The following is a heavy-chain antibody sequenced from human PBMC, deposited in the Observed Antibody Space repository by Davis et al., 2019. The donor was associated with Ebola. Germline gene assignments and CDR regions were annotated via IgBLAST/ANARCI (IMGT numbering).Heavy chain of an antibody. D-gene: IGHD6-6*01. J-gene: IGHJ4*02. CDR1: EFTFSTYW. CDR2: MNTAGSST. Sequence: GESLKISCAASEFTFSTYWVHWVRQAPGKGLMWVSRMNTAGSSTNYADSVKGRFTISRDNAKNTLYLQMNSLRAEDTALYHCASSSGYWGQGTLVTVSS. CDR3: ASSSGY. V-gene: IGHV3-74*01.